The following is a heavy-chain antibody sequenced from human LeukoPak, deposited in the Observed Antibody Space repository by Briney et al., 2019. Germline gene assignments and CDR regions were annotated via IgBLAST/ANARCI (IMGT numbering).Heavy chain of an antibody. CDR1: GFTFSSYD. D-gene: IGHD3-22*01. V-gene: IGHV3-13*04. J-gene: IGHJ3*02. CDR3: VVSGYYDSSGYEALAFDI. Sequence: PGGSLRLSCAASGFTFSSYDMHWVRQATGKGLEWVSAIGTAGDTYYPGSVKGRFTISRENAKNSLYLQMNSLRAGDTAVYYCVVSGYYDSSGYEALAFDIWGRGTMVTVSS. CDR2: IGTAGDT.